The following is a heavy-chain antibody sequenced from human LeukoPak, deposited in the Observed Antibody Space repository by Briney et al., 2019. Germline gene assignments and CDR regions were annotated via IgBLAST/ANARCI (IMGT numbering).Heavy chain of an antibody. D-gene: IGHD3-3*01. CDR1: GFTFSSYG. CDR2: ISYDGSNK. V-gene: IGHV3-30*03. CDR3: ARDSITYYDFWSGYFYYMDV. J-gene: IGHJ6*03. Sequence: PGGSLRLSCAASGFTFSSYGAHWVRQAPGKGLEWVAIISYDGSNKYYADSLKGRFTISRDNSKNTLYLQMNSLRAEDTAVYYCARDSITYYDFWSGYFYYMDVWGKGTTVTVSS.